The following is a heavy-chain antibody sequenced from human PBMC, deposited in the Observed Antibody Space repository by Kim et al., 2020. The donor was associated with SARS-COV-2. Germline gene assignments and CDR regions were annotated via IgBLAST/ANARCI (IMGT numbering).Heavy chain of an antibody. CDR3: ARQRAWYGEWGVDY. D-gene: IGHD3-10*01. V-gene: IGHV4-39*01. J-gene: IGHJ4*01. CDR1: GDSISSDTLF. CDR2: IKSRGNT. Sequence: SETLSLTCTVSGDSISSDTLFWGLIRQSPVKGLEWIGSIKSRGNTYYNPSLKSRVTISIDTSKNQFSLELSSVTAADTAVYYCARQRAWYGEWGVDYWG.